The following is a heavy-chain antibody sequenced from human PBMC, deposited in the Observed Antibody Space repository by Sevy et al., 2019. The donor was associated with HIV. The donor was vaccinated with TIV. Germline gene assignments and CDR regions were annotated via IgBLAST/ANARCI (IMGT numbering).Heavy chain of an antibody. V-gene: IGHV3-23*01. Sequence: GGSLRVSCAASGFTFSSYAMSWVRQAPGKGLEWVSTISGGGGSTYFADSVKGRFTISRDNSKNTLSLQMNSLRAEDTALYYCAKTFHYDSSGYSHAFDIWGQGTMVTVSS. CDR1: GFTFSSYA. CDR2: ISGGGGST. J-gene: IGHJ3*02. CDR3: AKTFHYDSSGYSHAFDI. D-gene: IGHD3-22*01.